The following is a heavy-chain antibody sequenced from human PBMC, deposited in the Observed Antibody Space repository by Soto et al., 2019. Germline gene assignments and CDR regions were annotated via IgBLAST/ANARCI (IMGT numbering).Heavy chain of an antibody. Sequence: QVQLVQSGAEVKKPGASVKVSCKASGYTFTNYYLHWVRQAPGQGLEWMGRINTGDGSTTYAQKCQGRVTMARDTSTSTVYMELSSLRSEDTAVYYCARDPLSEYSDYGDFDYWGQGTLVTVSS. CDR1: GYTFTNYY. CDR2: INTGDGST. CDR3: ARDPLSEYSDYGDFDY. J-gene: IGHJ4*02. D-gene: IGHD4-17*01. V-gene: IGHV1-46*01.